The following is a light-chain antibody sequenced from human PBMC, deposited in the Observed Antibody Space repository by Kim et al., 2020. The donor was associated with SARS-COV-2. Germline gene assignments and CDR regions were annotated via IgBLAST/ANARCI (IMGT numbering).Light chain of an antibody. J-gene: IGKJ1*01. V-gene: IGKV1-16*02. CDR1: QGIRNY. CDR3: QQYKSYPWT. CDR2: GAS. Sequence: DIQMTQSPSSLSASLGDRVTITCRASQGIRNYLAWFQQKPGEAPKSLIYGASTLQSGVPSKFSGSGSGTYFTLTITNLQPEDFATYYCQQYKSYPWTFGQGTKVEIK.